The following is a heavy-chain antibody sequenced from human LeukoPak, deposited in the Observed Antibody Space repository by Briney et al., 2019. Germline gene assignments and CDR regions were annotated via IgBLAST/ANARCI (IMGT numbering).Heavy chain of an antibody. CDR3: ARGKVVTMVRGVIITYFDY. CDR1: GYGFTWYV. CDR2: IIPSDGST. D-gene: IGHD3-10*01. Sequence: GASVKVSCKASGYGFTWYVNYWVRQAPGQGLEWMGIIIPSDGSTSYAQKFQGRVTMTRDTSTSTVYMELSSLRSEDTAVYYCARGKVVTMVRGVIITYFDYWGQGTLVTVSS. V-gene: IGHV1-46*01. J-gene: IGHJ4*02.